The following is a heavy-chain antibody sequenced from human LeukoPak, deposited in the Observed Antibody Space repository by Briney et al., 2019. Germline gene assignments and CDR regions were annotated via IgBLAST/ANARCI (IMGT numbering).Heavy chain of an antibody. J-gene: IGHJ3*02. CDR3: ARGTYGGNSGVTFDI. Sequence: ASVKVSCKASGYTFTSYALNWVRQAPGQGLEWMGWINTNTGNPTYAQGFTGRFVFSSDTSVSTAYLQISSLKAEDTAVYYCARGTYGGNSGVTFDIWGQGTMVTVSS. CDR1: GYTFTSYA. D-gene: IGHD4-23*01. CDR2: INTNTGNP. V-gene: IGHV7-4-1*02.